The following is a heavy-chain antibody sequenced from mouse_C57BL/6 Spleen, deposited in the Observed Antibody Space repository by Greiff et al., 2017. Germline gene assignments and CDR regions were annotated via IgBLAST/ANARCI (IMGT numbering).Heavy chain of an antibody. D-gene: IGHD2-4*01. CDR3: ARKYDYDVYWYFDV. CDR1: GFTFSDYG. V-gene: IGHV5-17*01. CDR2: ISSGSSTI. Sequence: EVKLVESGGGLVKPGGSLKLSCAASGFTFSDYGMHWVRQAPEKGLEWVAYISSGSSTIYYADTVKGRFTISRDNAKNTLFLQMTSLRSEDTAMYYCARKYDYDVYWYFDVWGTGTTVTVSS. J-gene: IGHJ1*03.